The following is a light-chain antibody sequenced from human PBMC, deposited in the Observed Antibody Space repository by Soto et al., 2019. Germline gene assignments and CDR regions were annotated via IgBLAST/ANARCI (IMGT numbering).Light chain of an antibody. V-gene: IGKV3-20*01. Sequence: EIVLTQSPGSLSLSPGERATLSCRASQNFSSSFFAWYQQKRGQPPRLLMYGVSSGAAGFPDRFIGSGSGTDSTLTISRLEPEDFAVYYCQQYASSVTFGQGTKVEIK. CDR1: QNFSSSF. CDR2: GVS. CDR3: QQYASSVT. J-gene: IGKJ1*01.